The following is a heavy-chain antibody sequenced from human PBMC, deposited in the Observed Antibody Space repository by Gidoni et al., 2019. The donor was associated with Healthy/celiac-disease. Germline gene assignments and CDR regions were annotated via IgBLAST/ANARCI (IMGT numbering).Heavy chain of an antibody. D-gene: IGHD3-22*01. J-gene: IGHJ5*02. CDR1: GFTFSSYW. CDR3: AREGGRSAMIVVDT. V-gene: IGHV3-7*03. CDR2: ITQAGSEK. Sequence: EVQRVESGGGLVQQGGALRLACAASGFTFSSYWMSWVRQAPGKGLEWVAIITQAGSEKYYVDSVKGRFTISRDNAKTSLYLQMNSLRAEDTAVYYCAREGGRSAMIVVDTWGQGTLVTVSS.